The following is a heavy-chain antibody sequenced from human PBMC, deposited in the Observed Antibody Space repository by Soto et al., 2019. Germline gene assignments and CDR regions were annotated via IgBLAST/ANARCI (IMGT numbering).Heavy chain of an antibody. J-gene: IGHJ4*02. CDR2: ISGSGGST. CDR3: AKLDYAVWFGEPQSPFDY. V-gene: IGHV3-23*01. CDR1: GFTFSSYA. Sequence: EVQLLESGGGLVQPGGSLRLSCAASGFTFSSYAMSWVRQAPGKGLEWVSAISGSGGSTYYADSVKGRFTISRDNSKNTLYLQMNSLRAEDTAVYYCAKLDYAVWFGEPQSPFDYWGQGTLVTVSS. D-gene: IGHD3-10*01.